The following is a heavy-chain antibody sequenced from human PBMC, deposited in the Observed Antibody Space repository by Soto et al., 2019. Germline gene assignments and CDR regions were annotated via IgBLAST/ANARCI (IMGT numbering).Heavy chain of an antibody. CDR1: GYTFTSYD. CDR2: MNPNSGNT. Sequence: QVQLVQSGAEVKKPGASVKVSCKASGYTFTSYDINWVRQATGQGLEWMGWMNPNSGNTGYAQKFQGRVTMTRNTSISTAYMELSSLRSEVTAVYYCARAPVYYDILTGYQNWFDPWGQGTLVTVSS. J-gene: IGHJ5*02. D-gene: IGHD3-9*01. V-gene: IGHV1-8*01. CDR3: ARAPVYYDILTGYQNWFDP.